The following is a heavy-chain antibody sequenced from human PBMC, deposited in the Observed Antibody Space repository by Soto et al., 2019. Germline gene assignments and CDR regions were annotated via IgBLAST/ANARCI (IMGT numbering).Heavy chain of an antibody. D-gene: IGHD3-16*01. CDR2: IKQDGSEQ. J-gene: IGHJ4*02. V-gene: IGHV3-7*03. CDR1: GFPFSGYW. CDR3: ARSLSEFVPLWNRLPIYYFDL. Sequence: EVQLVESGGGLVQPGGSLRLSCAASGFPFSGYWMTWVRQAPGKGLEWVANIKQDGSEQFYVDSVKGRFTISRDNAKNSLDLQMSSLRAEDTAVYYCARSLSEFVPLWNRLPIYYFDLWGQGTLVTVSS.